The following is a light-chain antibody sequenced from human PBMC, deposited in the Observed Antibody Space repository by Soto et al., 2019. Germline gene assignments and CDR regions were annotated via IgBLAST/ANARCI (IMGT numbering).Light chain of an antibody. CDR3: QQYNNWPPWT. CDR1: QNIRNN. J-gene: IGKJ1*01. Sequence: EVVMTQSPASLSVSPGERVTLSCRASQNIRNNLAWYQQKPGQSPRLLISGASTREAGVPGRFSGSGSGTEFTLIISSLQSGDFAIYYCQQYNNWPPWTFGQGTKV. CDR2: GAS. V-gene: IGKV3-15*01.